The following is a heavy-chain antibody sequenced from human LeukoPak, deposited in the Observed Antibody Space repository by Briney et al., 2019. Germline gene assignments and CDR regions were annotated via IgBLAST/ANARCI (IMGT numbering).Heavy chain of an antibody. D-gene: IGHD6-13*01. CDR2: IYHRGST. J-gene: IGHJ4*02. Sequence: PSETLPLTCTVSGGSISSGGYYWGWIRQPPGKGLEWIGYIYHRGSTYYNPSLKSRVTVSVDRSKNQFSLKLSSVTAADTAVYYCARDAGSSWYNGIDYWGQGTLVTVSS. CDR1: GGSISSGGYY. V-gene: IGHV4-30-2*01. CDR3: ARDAGSSWYNGIDY.